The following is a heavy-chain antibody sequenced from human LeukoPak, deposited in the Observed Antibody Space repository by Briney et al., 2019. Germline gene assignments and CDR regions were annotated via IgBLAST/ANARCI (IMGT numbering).Heavy chain of an antibody. CDR3: ARGLTH. V-gene: IGHV4-34*01. CDR1: GGSFSGYY. CDR2: INHSGNP. J-gene: IGHJ4*02. Sequence: KPSETLSLTCTVSGGSFSGYYWRWIRQPPGKGLEWIGEINHSGNPNYNPSLKSRLTISVDTSRNQFSLELSSVTAADTAVYYCARGLTHWGQGTLVTVSS.